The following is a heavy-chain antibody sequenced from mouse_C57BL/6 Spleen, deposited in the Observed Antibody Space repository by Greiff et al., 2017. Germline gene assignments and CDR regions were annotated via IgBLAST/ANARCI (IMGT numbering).Heavy chain of an antibody. CDR2: IYPSDSET. Sequence: QVQLQQPGAELVRPGSSVKLSCKASGYTFTSYWMDWVKQRPGQGLEWIGNIYPSDSETHYNQKFKDKATLTVDKSSSTAYMQLSSLTSEDSAVYYCARGDGYSYYAMDYWGQGTSVTVSS. CDR1: GYTFTSYW. J-gene: IGHJ4*01. V-gene: IGHV1-61*01. CDR3: ARGDGYSYYAMDY. D-gene: IGHD2-3*01.